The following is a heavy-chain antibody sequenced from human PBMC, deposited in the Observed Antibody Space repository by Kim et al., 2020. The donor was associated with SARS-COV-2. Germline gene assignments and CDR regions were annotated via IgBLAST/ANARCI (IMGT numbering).Heavy chain of an antibody. CDR2: GTV. CDR3: AREWQLALDH. Sequence: GTVNYAPKFQGGVTITADESTDTAYMELSSLKSDDTAVYYCAREWQLALDHWGQGSLVTVSS. D-gene: IGHD1-1*01. V-gene: IGHV1-69*01. J-gene: IGHJ4*02.